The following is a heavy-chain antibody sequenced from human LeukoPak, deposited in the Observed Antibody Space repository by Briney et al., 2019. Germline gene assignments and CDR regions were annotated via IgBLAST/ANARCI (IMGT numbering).Heavy chain of an antibody. CDR3: AREGTAGTNLNWFDP. D-gene: IGHD1-1*01. CDR2: ISYSGST. Sequence: SETLSLTCAVSGGSISSGGYYWSWIRQPPGKGLEWIGYISYSGSTNFNPSLKSRVTISVDTSKNQFSLKLSSVTAADTAVYYCAREGTAGTNLNWFDPWGQGTLVTVSS. V-gene: IGHV4-61*08. CDR1: GGSISSGGYY. J-gene: IGHJ5*02.